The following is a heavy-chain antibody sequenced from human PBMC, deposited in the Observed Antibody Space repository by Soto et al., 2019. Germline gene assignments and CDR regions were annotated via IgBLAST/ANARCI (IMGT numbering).Heavy chain of an antibody. CDR2: IWYDGSNK. D-gene: IGHD2-21*02. CDR1: GFTFSNYG. Sequence: PGGSLRLSCAASGFTFSNYGMHWVRQAPGKGLEWMAVIWYDGSNKYYVDSVKGRFTISRDNSKNTLYLQMNSLRGEDTAIYYCARAQSVVVETAFGLDPFDLWGQGTMVTVSS. J-gene: IGHJ3*01. V-gene: IGHV3-33*01. CDR3: ARAQSVVVETAFGLDPFDL.